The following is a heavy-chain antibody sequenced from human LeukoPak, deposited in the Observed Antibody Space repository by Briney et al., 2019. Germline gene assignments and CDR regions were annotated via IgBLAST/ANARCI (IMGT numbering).Heavy chain of an antibody. J-gene: IGHJ3*01. CDR3: ARDMGGSGSYFSCAFDV. V-gene: IGHV4-38-2*02. CDR1: GYSVSSAHY. D-gene: IGHD1-26*01. CDR2: IYHSGST. Sequence: SETLSLTCAVSGYSVSSAHYWGWIRQPPGKGLEWIGSIYHSGSTYYNPSLKSRVTISVDTSKNQFSLKLSSVTDEDTAVYYCARDMGGSGSYFSCAFDVWGQGTMVPVSS.